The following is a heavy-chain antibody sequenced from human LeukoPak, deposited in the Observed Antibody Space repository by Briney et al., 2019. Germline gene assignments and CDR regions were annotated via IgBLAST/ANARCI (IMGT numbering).Heavy chain of an antibody. J-gene: IGHJ4*02. CDR2: IYPRDSDT. CDR3: ARHSDVIEAI. D-gene: IGHD3-10*01. Sequence: PGESLKISCKASGYTFTHQWIGWARQMSGSGLEWMGIIYPRDSDTIYSPSFQGHVTISADTSINTAYLEWSSLEASDTAIYYCARHSDVIEAIWGQPSLVTVSS. CDR1: GYTFTHQW. V-gene: IGHV5-51*01.